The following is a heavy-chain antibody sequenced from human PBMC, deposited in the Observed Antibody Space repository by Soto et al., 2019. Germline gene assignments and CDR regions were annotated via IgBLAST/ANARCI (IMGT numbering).Heavy chain of an antibody. Sequence: ASVKVSCKVSGYTLTELSMHWVRQAPGEGLEWMGGFDPEDGETIYAQKFQGRVTMTEDTSTDTAYMELSSLRSEDTAVYYCATLLYDSSGYPMHYYYYGMDVWGQGTTVTVSS. CDR2: FDPEDGET. D-gene: IGHD3-22*01. J-gene: IGHJ6*02. V-gene: IGHV1-24*01. CDR1: GYTLTELS. CDR3: ATLLYDSSGYPMHYYYYGMDV.